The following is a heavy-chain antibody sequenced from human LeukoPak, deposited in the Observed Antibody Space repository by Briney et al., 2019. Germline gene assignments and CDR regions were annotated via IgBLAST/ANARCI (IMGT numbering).Heavy chain of an antibody. CDR3: ARDQTGEAFDI. CDR1: GYTFTDYY. CDR2: INPNDGDT. D-gene: IGHD7-27*01. V-gene: IGHV1-2*02. Sequence: ASVKVSCKASGYTFTDYYMHWVRQAPGQGFEWMGWINPNDGDTNYAQKFQGRVTMTRDTSISTAHMEVSRLRSDDTAVYYCARDQTGEAFDIWGQGTMVTVSS. J-gene: IGHJ3*02.